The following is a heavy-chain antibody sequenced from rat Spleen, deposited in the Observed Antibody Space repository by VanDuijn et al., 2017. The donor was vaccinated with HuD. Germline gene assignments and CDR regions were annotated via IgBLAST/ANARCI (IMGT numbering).Heavy chain of an antibody. Sequence: EVQLVESGGGLVQPGRSLKLSCAASGFTFSDYNMAWVRQAPKKGLEWVATINYDVRNIYYRDSVKGRFTISRDNSKSTLYLQMDSLRSEDTATYYCTTGVYPGNFDYWGQGVMVTVSS. V-gene: IGHV5S10*01. CDR3: TTGVYPGNFDY. D-gene: IGHD1-4*01. J-gene: IGHJ2*01. CDR2: INYDVRNI. CDR1: GFTFSDYN.